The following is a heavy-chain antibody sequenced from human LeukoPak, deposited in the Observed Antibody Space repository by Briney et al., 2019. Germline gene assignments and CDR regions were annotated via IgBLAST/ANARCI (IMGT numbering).Heavy chain of an antibody. V-gene: IGHV3-9*01. CDR3: AKENLGEVGTYFDS. CDR2: ISWNSGSI. CDR1: GVTFDDYA. D-gene: IGHD1-26*01. J-gene: IGHJ4*02. Sequence: GGSLRLSCAASGVTFDDYAMYWVRAGPGKGLGWVSGISWNSGSIGYADSVKGRFTISRDNAKNSLYLQMNSLRAEDTALYYCAKENLGEVGTYFDSWGQGTLVTVSS.